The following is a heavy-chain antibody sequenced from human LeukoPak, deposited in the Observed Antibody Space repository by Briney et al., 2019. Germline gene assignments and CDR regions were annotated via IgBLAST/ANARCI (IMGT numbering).Heavy chain of an antibody. J-gene: IGHJ5*02. Sequence: PSETLSLTCTVSGGSVSSHYWRWIRQPPGKGLEWIGYIYYIGSTKYNPSLKSRVTISVDTSKNQLSLKLSSVTAADTAVYYCARGGTTVTPGLLWCDPWGQGTLVTVSS. CDR2: IYYIGST. V-gene: IGHV4-59*02. CDR1: GGSVSSHY. D-gene: IGHD4-17*01. CDR3: ARGGTTVTPGLLWCDP.